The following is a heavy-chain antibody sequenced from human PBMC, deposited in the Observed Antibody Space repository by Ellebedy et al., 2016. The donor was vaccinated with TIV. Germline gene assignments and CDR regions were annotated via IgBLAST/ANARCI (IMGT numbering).Heavy chain of an antibody. Sequence: PGGSLRLSCAASGLTFSSYWMSWVRQAPGKRLELVANIKEDGSEKNYVDSVKGRFTISRDNAKNSLYLQMNSLRADDTAVYYCVRAVPNWFDPWGQGTLFTVSS. J-gene: IGHJ5*02. CDR1: GLTFSSYW. CDR3: VRAVPNWFDP. CDR2: IKEDGSEK. V-gene: IGHV3-7*01.